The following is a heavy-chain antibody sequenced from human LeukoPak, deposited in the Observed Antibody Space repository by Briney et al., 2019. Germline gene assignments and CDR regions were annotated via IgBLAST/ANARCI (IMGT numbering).Heavy chain of an antibody. CDR1: GFTFSNYA. CDR2: ISGSGGST. D-gene: IGHD3-3*01. CDR3: AKPAAYDFWSGDAFDI. V-gene: IGHV3-23*01. Sequence: GGSLRLSCAASGFTFSNYAMSWVRQAPGKGREWVSAISGSGGSTFYADSVTGRFTISRDHSKSTLYMQMNSLRAEDTAVYYCAKPAAYDFWSGDAFDIWGQGTMVTVSS. J-gene: IGHJ3*02.